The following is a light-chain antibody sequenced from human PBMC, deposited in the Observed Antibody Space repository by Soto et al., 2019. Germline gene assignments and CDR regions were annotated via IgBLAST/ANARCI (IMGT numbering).Light chain of an antibody. V-gene: IGLV2-23*03. CDR2: EGN. Sequence: QSALTQPASVSGSPGQSITISCTATSSDFGIYDLVSWYQQHPGKAPKVIIFEGNKRPSGVSNRFSASTSGNTASLTISGLQAEDEADYHCCSYAGNRTVVFGGGTKLTVL. CDR1: SSDFGIYDL. J-gene: IGLJ2*01. CDR3: CSYAGNRTVV.